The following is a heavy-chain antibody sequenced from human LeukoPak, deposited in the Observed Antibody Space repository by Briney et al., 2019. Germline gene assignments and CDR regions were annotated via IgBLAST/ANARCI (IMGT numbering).Heavy chain of an antibody. D-gene: IGHD6-6*01. CDR1: GGSFSGYY. V-gene: IGHV4-34*01. J-gene: IGHJ5*02. CDR2: INHSGSA. Sequence: PSETLSLTCAVYGGSFSGYYWTWIRQSPGKGLEWIGEINHSGSANYNPSLKSRVTISVDTSENQFSLKLSSVTAADTAVYYCAREEAWSSSSLGGFDPWGQGTLVTVSS. CDR3: AREEAWSSSSLGGFDP.